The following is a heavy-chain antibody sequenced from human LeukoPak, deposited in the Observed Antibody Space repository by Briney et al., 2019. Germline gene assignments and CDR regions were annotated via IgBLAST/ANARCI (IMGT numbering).Heavy chain of an antibody. J-gene: IGHJ4*02. D-gene: IGHD3-22*01. CDR1: GFTFSSYG. CDR3: AKGHHPYYYDSSGYSCFDY. Sequence: QSGGSLRLSCAASGFTFSSYGMHWVRQAPGKGLEWVAVISYDGSNKYYADSVKGRFTISRDNSKNTLYLQMNSLRAEDTAVYYCAKGHHPYYYDSSGYSCFDYWGQGTLVTVSS. V-gene: IGHV3-30*18. CDR2: ISYDGSNK.